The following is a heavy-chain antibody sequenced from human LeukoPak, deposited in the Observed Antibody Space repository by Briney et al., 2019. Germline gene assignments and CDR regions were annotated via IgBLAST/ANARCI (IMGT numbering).Heavy chain of an antibody. V-gene: IGHV3-30*18. D-gene: IGHD4-17*01. Sequence: GGSLRLSCAASGFPFSNYAMNWVRQAPGKGLEWVAVISYDGSNKYYADFVKGRFTISRDNFKDTLYLQMNSLRTEDTAVYYCAKVTNWNDLEGIDYWGQGTLVTVSS. CDR3: AKVTNWNDLEGIDY. J-gene: IGHJ4*02. CDR1: GFPFSNYA. CDR2: ISYDGSNK.